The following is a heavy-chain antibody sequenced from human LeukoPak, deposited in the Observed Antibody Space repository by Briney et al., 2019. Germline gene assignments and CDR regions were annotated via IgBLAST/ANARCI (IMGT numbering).Heavy chain of an antibody. V-gene: IGHV3-23*01. J-gene: IGHJ4*02. CDR1: GFTFSSYA. CDR3: AKEETIAEYYFDY. CDR2: ISGSGGST. D-gene: IGHD6-13*01. Sequence: GGSLRLSCAASGFTFSSYAMSWVRQAPGKGLEWVSGISGSGGSTYYADSVKGRLTISRDNSKNTLYLQMNSLRTEDTAVYYCAKEETIAEYYFDYWGQGTLVTVSS.